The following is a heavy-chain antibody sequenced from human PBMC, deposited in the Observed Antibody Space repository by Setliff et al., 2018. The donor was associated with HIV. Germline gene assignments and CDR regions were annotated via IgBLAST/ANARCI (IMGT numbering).Heavy chain of an antibody. J-gene: IGHJ4*02. CDR1: GGSIISEISW. D-gene: IGHD3-3*01. CDR3: ARGIENFWSGYIR. CDR2: IYMRGGT. Sequence: SETLSLTCTVSGGSIISEISWWAWIRQPAGKGPEWLGQIYMRGGTDYNPSLEGRVTISLDTSKNLFSLKMNSVTPADTAVYHCARGIENFWSGYIRWGQGTLVTVSS. V-gene: IGHV4-61*10.